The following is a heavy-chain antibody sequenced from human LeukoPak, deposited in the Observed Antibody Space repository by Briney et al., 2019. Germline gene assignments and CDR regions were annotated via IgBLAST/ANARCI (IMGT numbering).Heavy chain of an antibody. V-gene: IGHV4-34*01. Sequence: KASETLSLTCTVPVGSISSYYWSWIRQPPGKGLEWIGEINHSGSTNYNPSLKSRVTISVDTSKNQFSLKLSSVTAADTAVYYCARGRITMVRGAANWFDPWGQGTLVTVSS. CDR2: INHSGST. D-gene: IGHD3-10*01. J-gene: IGHJ5*02. CDR3: ARGRITMVRGAANWFDP. CDR1: VGSISSYY.